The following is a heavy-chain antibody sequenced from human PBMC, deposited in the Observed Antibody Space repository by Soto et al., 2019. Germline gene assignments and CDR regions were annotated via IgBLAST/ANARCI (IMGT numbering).Heavy chain of an antibody. D-gene: IGHD2-15*01. CDR2: ISAYNGNT. V-gene: IGHV1-18*01. CDR1: GYTFTSYG. Sequence: ASVKVSCKASGYTFTSYGSSWVRQAPGQGLEWMGWISAYNGNTNYAQKLQGRVTMTTDTSTSTAYMELRSLRSDDTAVYYCARMGGHCSGGSCLDFDYWGQGTLVTVSS. J-gene: IGHJ4*02. CDR3: ARMGGHCSGGSCLDFDY.